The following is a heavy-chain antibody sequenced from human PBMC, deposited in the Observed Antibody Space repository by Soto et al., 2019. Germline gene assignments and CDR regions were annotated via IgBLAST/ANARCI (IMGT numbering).Heavy chain of an antibody. CDR2: VSYEGSIQ. J-gene: IGHJ4*02. Sequence: QVQLVESGGGVVRPGESLRLSCAASGFTFNNHALHWVRQAPGKGLEWVALVSYEGSIQYYADSVKGRFSVSRDSSTNRLYLQINSLKAEDTAVYYCVREMAVLHLFLSGSFFGFWGRGTLVTVSS. CDR1: GFTFNNHA. D-gene: IGHD3-10*01. CDR3: VREMAVLHLFLSGSFFGF. V-gene: IGHV3-30-3*01.